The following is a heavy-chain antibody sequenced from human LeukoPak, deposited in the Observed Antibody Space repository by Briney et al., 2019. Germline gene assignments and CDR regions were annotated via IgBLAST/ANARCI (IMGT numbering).Heavy chain of an antibody. Sequence: PSETLSLTCAVSGGSISDYHWSWVRQPPGKGLEWIGSIYYLGGAKYNPSLKSRVTISVDTSKNQFSLKLTYVAAADTAVYYCARVIAAAGKGFDYWGQGTLVTVSS. CDR3: ARVIAAAGKGFDY. CDR1: GGSISDYH. J-gene: IGHJ4*02. V-gene: IGHV4-59*08. CDR2: IYYLGGA. D-gene: IGHD6-13*01.